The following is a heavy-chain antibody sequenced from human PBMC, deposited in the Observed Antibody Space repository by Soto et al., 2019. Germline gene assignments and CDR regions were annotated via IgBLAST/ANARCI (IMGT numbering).Heavy chain of an antibody. D-gene: IGHD3-16*02. CDR2: ISSSGSTI. Sequence: QVQLVESGGGLVKPGGSLRLSCAASGFTFSDYYMSWIRQAPGKGLEWVSYISSSGSTIYYADSVKGRFTISRDNAKNSLYLQMNSLRAEDTAVYSCARNVLSEYIWGSYPPPSFDYWGQGTLVTVSS. V-gene: IGHV3-11*01. CDR1: GFTFSDYY. CDR3: ARNVLSEYIWGSYPPPSFDY. J-gene: IGHJ4*02.